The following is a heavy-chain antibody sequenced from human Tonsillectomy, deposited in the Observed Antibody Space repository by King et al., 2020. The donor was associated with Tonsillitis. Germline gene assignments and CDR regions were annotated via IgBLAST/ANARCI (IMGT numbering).Heavy chain of an antibody. CDR2: ISSSSSTK. Sequence: VQLVESGGALVQPGGSLRLSCAASGFTFSTYSMNWVRQAPGKGLEWVSYISSSSSTKYYADSVNGRFTISRDNAKNSLYLQMNSLRDEDTAVHYCATEYADFPDYWGQGTLVTVSS. V-gene: IGHV3-48*02. CDR3: ATEYADFPDY. J-gene: IGHJ4*02. CDR1: GFTFSTYS. D-gene: IGHD3/OR15-3a*01.